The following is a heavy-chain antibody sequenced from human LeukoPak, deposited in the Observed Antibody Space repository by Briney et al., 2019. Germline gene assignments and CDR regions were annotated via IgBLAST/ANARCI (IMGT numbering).Heavy chain of an antibody. CDR2: IIPMLGIA. Sequence: SVKVSCKASGGTFSSYAISWVRQAPGQGLEWMGRIIPMLGIANYAQKFQGRVTITADKSTSTAYMELSSLRSEDTAVYYCANLGYSYGQYYFDYWGQGTLVTVSS. J-gene: IGHJ4*02. CDR1: GGTFSSYA. D-gene: IGHD5-18*01. V-gene: IGHV1-69*04. CDR3: ANLGYSYGQYYFDY.